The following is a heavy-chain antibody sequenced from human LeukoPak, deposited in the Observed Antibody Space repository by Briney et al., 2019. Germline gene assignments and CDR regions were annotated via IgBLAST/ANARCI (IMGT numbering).Heavy chain of an antibody. CDR2: ISYDGSNK. J-gene: IGHJ4*02. CDR3: ASSGSYRFDY. D-gene: IGHD1-26*01. V-gene: IGHV3-30*03. Sequence: PGGSLRLSCAASGFTFSSCGMHWVRQAPGKGLEWVAVISYDGSNKYYADSVKGRFTISRDNSKNTLYLQMNSLRDEDTAVYYCASSGSYRFDYWGQGTLVTVSS. CDR1: GFTFSSCG.